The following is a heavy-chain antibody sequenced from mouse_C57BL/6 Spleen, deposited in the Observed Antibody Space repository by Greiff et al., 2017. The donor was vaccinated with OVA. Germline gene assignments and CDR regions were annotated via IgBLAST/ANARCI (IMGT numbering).Heavy chain of an antibody. Sequence: VKLQESGPGLVAPSQSLSITCTVSGFSFTSYAISWVRQPPGKGLEWLGVIWTGGGTNYNSALKSRLSISKDNSKSQVFLKMNSLQTDDTARYYCARISREYSYYFDYWGQGTTLTVSS. CDR2: IWTGGGT. J-gene: IGHJ2*01. D-gene: IGHD1-1*01. CDR3: ARISREYSYYFDY. V-gene: IGHV2-9-1*01. CDR1: GFSFTSYA.